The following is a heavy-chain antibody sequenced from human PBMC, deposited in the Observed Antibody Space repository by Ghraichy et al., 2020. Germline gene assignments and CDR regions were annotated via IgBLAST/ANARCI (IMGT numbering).Heavy chain of an antibody. D-gene: IGHD3-22*01. Sequence: SETLSLTCTVSGGSISSSSYYWGWIRQAPGKGLEWIGSIYYSGITFYNPSLQSRVTISVDTSKNQLSLKLSSVTAADTALYYCARQDYDSSGSIYYFDYWGQGTLVTVSS. CDR1: GGSISSSSYY. J-gene: IGHJ4*02. V-gene: IGHV4-39*01. CDR2: IYYSGIT. CDR3: ARQDYDSSGSIYYFDY.